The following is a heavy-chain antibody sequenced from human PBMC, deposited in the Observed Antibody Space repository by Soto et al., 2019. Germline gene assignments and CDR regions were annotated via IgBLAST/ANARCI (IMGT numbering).Heavy chain of an antibody. V-gene: IGHV1-18*01. D-gene: IGHD6-6*01. CDR3: ARDRKYSNYWFDP. J-gene: IGHJ5*02. Sequence: QVQLVQSGPEVTKPGASVKVSCKASGYTFTNYGISWVRQAPGQGLEWMGGISSYRGITNYAQQFQGRVTMTTDYSTSTAYMELRSLRSDDTAVYYCARDRKYSNYWFDPWGQGTLVTVSS. CDR1: GYTFTNYG. CDR2: ISSYRGIT.